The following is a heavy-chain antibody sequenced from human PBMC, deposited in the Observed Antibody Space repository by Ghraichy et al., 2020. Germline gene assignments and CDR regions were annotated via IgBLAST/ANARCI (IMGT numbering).Heavy chain of an antibody. CDR2: INHSGST. Sequence: SQTLSLTCAVYGGSFSGYYWSWIRQPPGKGLEWIGEINHSGSTNYNPSLKSRVTISVDTSKNQFSLKLSSVTAADTAVYYCARMRVHFGVVIGYYYYGMDVWGQGTTVTVSS. D-gene: IGHD3-3*01. CDR1: GGSFSGYY. CDR3: ARMRVHFGVVIGYYYYGMDV. J-gene: IGHJ6*02. V-gene: IGHV4-34*01.